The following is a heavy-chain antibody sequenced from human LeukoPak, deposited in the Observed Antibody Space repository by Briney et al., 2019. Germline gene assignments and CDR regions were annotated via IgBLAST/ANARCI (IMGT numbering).Heavy chain of an antibody. CDR1: GGSIDNSHYY. J-gene: IGHJ4*02. D-gene: IGHD6-19*01. CDR2: IHYSGST. Sequence: PSETLSLTCTLSGGSIDNSHYYWGWIRQPPGEGLEWIASIHYSGSTHYNPSLKSRVTISVDTSKNQFSLKLSSVTAADTAVYYCVRLASGLIDYWGQGTLVTVSS. CDR3: VRLASGLIDY. V-gene: IGHV4-39*01.